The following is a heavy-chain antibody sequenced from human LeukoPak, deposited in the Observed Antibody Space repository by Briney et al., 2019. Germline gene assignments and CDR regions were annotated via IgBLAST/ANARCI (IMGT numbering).Heavy chain of an antibody. CDR2: IYHSGST. J-gene: IGHJ5*02. CDR1: GGSFSGYY. Sequence: SETLSLTCAVYGGSFSGYYWSWIRQPPGKGLEWIGEIYHSGSTNYNPSLKSRVTISVDKSKNQFSLKLSSVTAADTAVYYCARAPASPDWFDPWGQGTLVTVSS. V-gene: IGHV4-34*01. D-gene: IGHD2-2*01. CDR3: ARAPASPDWFDP.